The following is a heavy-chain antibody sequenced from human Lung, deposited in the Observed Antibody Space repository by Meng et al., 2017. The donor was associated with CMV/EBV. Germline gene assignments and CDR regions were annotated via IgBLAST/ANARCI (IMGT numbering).Heavy chain of an antibody. Sequence: GESXKISCAASGFTFSSYWMHWVRQAPGKGLVWVSRINSDGSSTSYADSVKGRFTISRDNAKNTLYLQTNSLRAEDTAVYYCARDGAVPAAISHVHHWGHGTLVTVSS. CDR1: GFTFSSYW. J-gene: IGHJ1*01. V-gene: IGHV3-74*01. CDR2: INSDGSST. CDR3: ARDGAVPAAISHVHH. D-gene: IGHD2-2*01.